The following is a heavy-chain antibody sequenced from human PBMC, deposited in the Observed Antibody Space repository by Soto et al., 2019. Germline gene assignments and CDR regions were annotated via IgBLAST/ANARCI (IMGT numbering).Heavy chain of an antibody. J-gene: IGHJ6*02. CDR1: GGSISSYY. Sequence: SETLSLTCTVSGGSISSYYWSWILQPPGKGLEWIGYIYYSGSTNYNLSLKSRVTISVDTSKNQFSLKLSSVTAADTAVYYCARDGDGVPAARSNYYYYYGMDVWGQGTTVTVSS. D-gene: IGHD2-2*01. CDR2: IYYSGST. CDR3: ARDGDGVPAARSNYYYYYGMDV. V-gene: IGHV4-59*01.